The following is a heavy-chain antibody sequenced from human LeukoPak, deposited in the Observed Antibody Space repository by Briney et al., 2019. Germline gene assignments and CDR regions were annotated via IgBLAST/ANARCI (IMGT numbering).Heavy chain of an antibody. CDR3: ATGQVSGSSTTYFDY. CDR1: GYTLTELS. CDR2: FDREGGET. Sequence: GASVKVSCKVSGYTLTELSMHWVRQAPGKGLEWMGGFDREGGETIYAQKFQGRVTMTEDTSTDTAYMELSSLRSEDTAVYYCATGQVSGSSTTYFDYWGQGTLVTVSA. D-gene: IGHD1-26*01. V-gene: IGHV1-24*01. J-gene: IGHJ4*02.